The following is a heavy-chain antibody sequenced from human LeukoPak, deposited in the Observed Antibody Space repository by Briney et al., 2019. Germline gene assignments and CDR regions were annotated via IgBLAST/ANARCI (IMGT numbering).Heavy chain of an antibody. D-gene: IGHD5-24*01. J-gene: IGHJ4*02. CDR3: ARSRRDGYNYVPY. CDR1: GCTFTGYY. Sequence: ASVKVSCKASGCTFTGYYMHWVRQAPGQGLEWMGWINPNSGGTNYAQKFQGRVTMTRDTSISTAYMELSRLRSDDTAVYYCARSRRDGYNYVPYWGQGTLVTVSS. V-gene: IGHV1-2*02. CDR2: INPNSGGT.